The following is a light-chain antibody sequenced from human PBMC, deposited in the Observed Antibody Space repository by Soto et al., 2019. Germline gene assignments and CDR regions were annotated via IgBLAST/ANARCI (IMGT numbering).Light chain of an antibody. CDR1: SSNIGAGYD. CDR3: QSYDTGLRAWV. V-gene: IGLV1-40*01. J-gene: IGLJ3*02. Sequence: QSVLTQPPSVSGAPGQRVTISCTGGSSNIGAGYDVHWYRQFPGTAPKLLVYGNSNRPSGISDRFSASKSGSSASLAITGLQAEDEADDYCQSYDTGLRAWVFGGGTKLTVL. CDR2: GNS.